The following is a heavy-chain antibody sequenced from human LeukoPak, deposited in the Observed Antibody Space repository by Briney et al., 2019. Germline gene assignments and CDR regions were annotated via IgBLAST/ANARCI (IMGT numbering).Heavy chain of an antibody. CDR3: ARDPSYDSSGSLLIDY. CDR2: ISYDGSNK. J-gene: IGHJ4*02. CDR1: GFTFSSYA. Sequence: GGSLRLSCAASGFTFSSYAMHWVRQAPGKGLEWVAVISYDGSNKYYADSVKGRFTISRDNSKNTLYLQMNSPRAEDTAVYYCARDPSYDSSGSLLIDYWGQGTLVTVSS. V-gene: IGHV3-30*04. D-gene: IGHD3-22*01.